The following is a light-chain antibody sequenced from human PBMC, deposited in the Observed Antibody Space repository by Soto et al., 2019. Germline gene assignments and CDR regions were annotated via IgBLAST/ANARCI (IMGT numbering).Light chain of an antibody. CDR2: AVS. Sequence: EIVLTQSPGTLSLSPGERATLSCWASQSVVTDYLAWYQHKPGQAPRLLIYAVSSRATGIPDRFSGSGSGTDFTLTITRLEPGDSAVYYCQQYGSAPHNFGQGTKLEIK. CDR3: QQYGSAPHN. CDR1: QSVVTDY. J-gene: IGKJ2*01. V-gene: IGKV3-20*01.